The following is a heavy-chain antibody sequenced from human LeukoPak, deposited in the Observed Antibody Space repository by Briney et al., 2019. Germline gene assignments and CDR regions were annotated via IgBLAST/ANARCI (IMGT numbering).Heavy chain of an antibody. CDR3: ARGRLSVIAAAAYYYYYMDV. J-gene: IGHJ6*03. Sequence: SVKVSCKASGGTFSSYAISWVRQAPGQGLEWMGGIIPIFGTANYAQKFQGRVTITTDESTSTAYMELSGLRSEDTAVYYCARGRLSVIAAAAYYYYYMDVWGKGTTVTVSS. CDR2: IIPIFGTA. CDR1: GGTFSSYA. V-gene: IGHV1-69*05. D-gene: IGHD6-13*01.